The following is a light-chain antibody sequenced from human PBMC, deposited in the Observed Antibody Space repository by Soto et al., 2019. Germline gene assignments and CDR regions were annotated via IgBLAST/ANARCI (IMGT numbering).Light chain of an antibody. J-gene: IGLJ1*01. Sequence: QLVLTQPPSVSGAPGQRVTLSCTGSSSNIGADYDVNWYQQLPGTAPKLLIYGNNNRPSVVPDRFSGSKSGTSAALAITGLQAEDEADYYCQSYDRSLSGLYVFGTGTKLTVL. CDR1: SSNIGADYD. CDR3: QSYDRSLSGLYV. V-gene: IGLV1-40*01. CDR2: GNN.